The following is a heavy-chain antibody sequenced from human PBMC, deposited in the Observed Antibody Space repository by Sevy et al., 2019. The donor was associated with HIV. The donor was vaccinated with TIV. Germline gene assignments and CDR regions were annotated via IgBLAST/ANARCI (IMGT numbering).Heavy chain of an antibody. Sequence: GGSLRLSCAASGFTFSSYGMHWVRQAPGKGLEWVAVISYDGSNKYYADSVKGRFTISRDNSKNTLYLQMNSLRPEDTAVYYCARDRKVLLVVYAIPFDAFDIWGQGTMVTVSS. J-gene: IGHJ3*02. CDR2: ISYDGSNK. CDR1: GFTFSSYG. CDR3: ARDRKVLLVVYAIPFDAFDI. V-gene: IGHV3-30*03. D-gene: IGHD2-8*02.